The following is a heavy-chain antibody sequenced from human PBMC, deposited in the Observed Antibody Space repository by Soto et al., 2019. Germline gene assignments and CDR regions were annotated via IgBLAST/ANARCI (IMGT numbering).Heavy chain of an antibody. J-gene: IGHJ4*02. CDR2: INPNSGGT. CDR3: ARGDIVVVVAATWSFDY. V-gene: IGHV1-2*02. CDR1: GYTFTGYY. D-gene: IGHD2-15*01. Sequence: QVQLVQSGAEVKKPGASVKVSCKASGYTFTGYYMHWVRQAPGQGLEWMGWINPNSGGTNYAQKFQGRVTMPRDTSISTAYMELSRLRSDDTAVYYCARGDIVVVVAATWSFDYWGQGTLVTVSS.